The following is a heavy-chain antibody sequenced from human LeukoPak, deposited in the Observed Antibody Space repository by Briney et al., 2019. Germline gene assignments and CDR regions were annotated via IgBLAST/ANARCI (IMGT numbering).Heavy chain of an antibody. CDR3: ARGRCSSTSCYRAMYYFDY. Sequence: SVTVSCKASGGTFSSYAISWVRQAPGQGLEWMGGIIPIFGTANYAQKFQGRVTITADESTSTAYMELSSLRSEDTAVYYCARGRCSSTSCYRAMYYFDYWGQGTLVTVSS. CDR1: GGTFSSYA. D-gene: IGHD2-2*02. CDR2: IIPIFGTA. J-gene: IGHJ4*02. V-gene: IGHV1-69*13.